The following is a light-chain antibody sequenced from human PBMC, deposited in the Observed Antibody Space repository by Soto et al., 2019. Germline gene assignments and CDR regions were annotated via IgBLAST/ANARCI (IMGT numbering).Light chain of an antibody. CDR1: SSNIGRNS. CDR2: GNN. J-gene: IGLJ1*01. CDR3: AAWGDSLNEYV. V-gene: IGLV1-44*01. Sequence: QSVLTQAPSVCGTPGQRVTITCSGSSSNIGRNSVNWYQHLPGTAPKLLTHGNNHRPSGVPDRFSGSKSGTSASLAISGLQPEDEADYCCAAWGDSLNEYVFGDGTKVTVL.